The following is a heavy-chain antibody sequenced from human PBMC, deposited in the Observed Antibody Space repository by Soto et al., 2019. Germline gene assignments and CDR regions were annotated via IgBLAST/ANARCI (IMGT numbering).Heavy chain of an antibody. J-gene: IGHJ4*02. D-gene: IGHD3-10*01. CDR2: IWYDGSSK. V-gene: IGHV3-33*03. Sequence: QVQLVESGGGVVQPGRSLRLSCASSGFTFSNYGMHWVRQAPGKGPVWVAVIWYDGSSKQYADSVKGRFTISRDNSKNTLYLQMNSLGAEDTAVYYCASALETGDYWGQGTLVTVSS. CDR3: ASALETGDY. CDR1: GFTFSNYG.